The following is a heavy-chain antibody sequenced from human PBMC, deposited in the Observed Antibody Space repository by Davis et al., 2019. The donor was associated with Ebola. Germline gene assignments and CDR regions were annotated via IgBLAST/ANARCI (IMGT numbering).Heavy chain of an antibody. CDR2: IYYSLST. Sequence: SETLSLTCTVSGGSISSYYWSWXXXXXXXXXXXXRYIYYSLSTHYNPSLKSRVTISVDTSKNQFSLKLSSVTAADTAVSYWARNGGPRIFKVTTWGGWFDPWGQGTLVTVSS. CDR3: ARNGGPRIFKVTTWGGWFDP. D-gene: IGHD4-17*01. V-gene: IGHV4-59*08. CDR1: GGSISSYY. J-gene: IGHJ5*02.